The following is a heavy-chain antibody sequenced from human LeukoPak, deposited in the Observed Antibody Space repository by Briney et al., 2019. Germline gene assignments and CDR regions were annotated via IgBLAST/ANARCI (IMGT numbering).Heavy chain of an antibody. CDR3: ARWAPYASGRPLDY. V-gene: IGHV4-4*07. D-gene: IGHD3-10*01. Sequence: PSETLSLTCTVSGGSTGSDYWSWIRQPAGKGLEWVGRIHTSGNTDYNPSLRSRVTISLDTSKNQFSLKLTSVTAADTAVYYCARWAPYASGRPLDYWGQGTLVTVSS. CDR1: GGSTGSDY. J-gene: IGHJ4*02. CDR2: IHTSGNT.